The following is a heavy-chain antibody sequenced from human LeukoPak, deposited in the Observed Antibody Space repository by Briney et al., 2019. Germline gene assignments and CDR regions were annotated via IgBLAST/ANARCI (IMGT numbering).Heavy chain of an antibody. CDR1: GGSFSGYY. Sequence: PSETLSLTCAVYGGSFSGYYWSWIRQPPGRGLERIGEINHSGSTNYNPSLKSRVTISVDTSKNQFSLKLSPVTAADTAVYYCARGRVSGSYYGDYWGQGTLVTVSS. CDR3: ARGRVSGSYYGDY. CDR2: INHSGST. D-gene: IGHD1-26*01. V-gene: IGHV4-34*01. J-gene: IGHJ4*02.